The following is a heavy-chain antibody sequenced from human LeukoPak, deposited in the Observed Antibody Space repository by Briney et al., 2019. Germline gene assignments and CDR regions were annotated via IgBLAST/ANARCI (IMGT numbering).Heavy chain of an antibody. CDR3: ARESRAGYDDVWESYRYTGLDY. CDR2: ISNSGSTI. D-gene: IGHD3-16*02. CDR1: GFAFRTYE. J-gene: IGHJ4*02. V-gene: IGHV3-48*03. Sequence: PGGSLRLSCAAFGFAFRTYEMNWVRQAPGKGLEWVSYISNSGSTIYYADSVKGRFTISRDNAKNSLYLQMNSLRAEDTAVYYCARESRAGYDDVWESYRYTGLDYWGQGTLVTVSS.